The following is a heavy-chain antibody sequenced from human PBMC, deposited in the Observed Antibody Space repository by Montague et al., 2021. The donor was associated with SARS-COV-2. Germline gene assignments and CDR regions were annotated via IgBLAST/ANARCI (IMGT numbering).Heavy chain of an antibody. CDR3: ARDIAVAGLFDY. CDR1: GGSISSGSYY. D-gene: IGHD6-19*01. V-gene: IGHV4-61*02. Sequence: TLFLTCTVSGGSISSGSYYWSWIRQPAGKGLEWIGRISISGSTNYNPSLKSRVTISVDTSKNQFSLKLSSVTAADTAVYYCARDIAVAGLFDYWGQGTLVTVSS. CDR2: ISISGST. J-gene: IGHJ4*02.